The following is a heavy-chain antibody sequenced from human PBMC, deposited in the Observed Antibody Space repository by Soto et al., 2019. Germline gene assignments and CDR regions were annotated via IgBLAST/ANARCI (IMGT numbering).Heavy chain of an antibody. D-gene: IGHD6-13*01. CDR3: ARDARIAAAPPGWFDH. Sequence: XDTLSITCTVSGCSISSYYWSWIRQPAGKGLEWIGRIYTSGSTNYNPSLKSRVTMSVDTSKNQFSLKLSSVTAADTAVYYCARDARIAAAPPGWFDHWGQGTLVTVSS. CDR2: IYTSGST. CDR1: GCSISSYY. J-gene: IGHJ5*02. V-gene: IGHV4-4*07.